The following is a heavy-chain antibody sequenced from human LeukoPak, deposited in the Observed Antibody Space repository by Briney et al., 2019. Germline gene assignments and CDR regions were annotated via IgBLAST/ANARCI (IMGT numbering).Heavy chain of an antibody. Sequence: GGSLRLSCAASGFTFNSYAMSWVRQAPGKGLEWVSAISGSGGSTYYADPVKGRFTISRDNSKNTLYLQMNSLRAEDTAVYYCAKDRDHFDWLLGWFDPWGQGTLVTVSS. CDR3: AKDRDHFDWLLGWFDP. V-gene: IGHV3-23*01. J-gene: IGHJ5*02. D-gene: IGHD3-9*01. CDR2: ISGSGGST. CDR1: GFTFNSYA.